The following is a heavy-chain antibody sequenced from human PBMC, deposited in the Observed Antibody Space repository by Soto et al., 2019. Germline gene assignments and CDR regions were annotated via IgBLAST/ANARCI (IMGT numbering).Heavy chain of an antibody. V-gene: IGHV1-3*01. CDR3: ARSYSVGLECYYYYMDV. Sequence: ASVKVSCKASGYTFTSYAMHWVRQAPGQRLEWMGWINAGNGNTKYSQKFQGRVTITRDTSASTAYMELSSLRSEDTAVYYCARSYSVGLECYYYYMDVWGKGTTVTVSS. CDR2: INAGNGNT. CDR1: GYTFTSYA. D-gene: IGHD2-15*01. J-gene: IGHJ6*03.